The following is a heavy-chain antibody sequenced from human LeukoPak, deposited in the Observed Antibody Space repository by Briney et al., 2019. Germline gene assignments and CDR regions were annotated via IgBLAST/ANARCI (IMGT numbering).Heavy chain of an antibody. Sequence: GGSLRLSCTASGFTFSSYSMNWVRQAPGKGLEWVSYISAISSSSTYYADSVKGRFIISRDNAKNSLYLQMDSLRAEDMALYYCAKDNNPHYYDSSGLGAFDIWGQGTMVTVSS. CDR2: ISAISSSST. CDR1: GFTFSSYS. CDR3: AKDNNPHYYDSSGLGAFDI. J-gene: IGHJ3*02. V-gene: IGHV3-48*04. D-gene: IGHD3-22*01.